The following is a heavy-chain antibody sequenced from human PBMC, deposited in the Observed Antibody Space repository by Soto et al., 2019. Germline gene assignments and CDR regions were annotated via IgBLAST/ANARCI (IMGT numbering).Heavy chain of an antibody. CDR3: ARGGGGYYYGSGSYNAFDI. Sequence: SVKVSCKASGGTFSSYAISWVRQAPGQGLEWMGGIIPIFGTANYAQKFQGRVTITADESTSTAYTELSSLRSEDKAVYYCARGGGGYYYGSGSYNAFDIWGQGTMVTVSS. D-gene: IGHD3-10*01. J-gene: IGHJ3*02. CDR2: IIPIFGTA. CDR1: GGTFSSYA. V-gene: IGHV1-69*13.